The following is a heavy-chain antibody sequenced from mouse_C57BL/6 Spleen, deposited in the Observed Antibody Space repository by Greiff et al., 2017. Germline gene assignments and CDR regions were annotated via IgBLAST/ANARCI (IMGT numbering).Heavy chain of an antibody. D-gene: IGHD1-1*01. CDR1: GYTFTSYW. Sequence: QVQLQQPGAELVRPGSSVKLSCKASGYTFTSYWMDWVKQRPGQGLEWIGNIYPSDSETPYNQKFTDKATLTVDKSSSTAYMQLSSLTSEDSAVYYCARCGYYYGSSYYFDYWGQGTTLTVSS. CDR3: ARCGYYYGSSYYFDY. CDR2: IYPSDSET. J-gene: IGHJ2*01. V-gene: IGHV1-61*01.